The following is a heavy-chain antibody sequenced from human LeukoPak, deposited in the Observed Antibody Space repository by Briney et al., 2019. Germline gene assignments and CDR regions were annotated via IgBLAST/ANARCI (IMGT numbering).Heavy chain of an antibody. CDR3: AKRSLYSSGWYLDY. V-gene: IGHV3-23*01. CDR1: GFTFSSYA. CDR2: ISGSGGST. D-gene: IGHD6-19*01. J-gene: IGHJ4*02. Sequence: GGSLRLSCAASGFTFSSYAMSWVRQAPGKGLEWVSVISGSGGSTYYADSVKGRFTISRDNSKNTLYLQMNSLRAEDTAVYYCAKRSLYSSGWYLDYWGQGTLVTVSS.